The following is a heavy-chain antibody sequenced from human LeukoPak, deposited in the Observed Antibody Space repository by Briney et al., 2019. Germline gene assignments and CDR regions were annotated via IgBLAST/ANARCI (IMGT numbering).Heavy chain of an antibody. Sequence: KRSGPTLVKPTQTLTPTSTFSWFSLTTREVGVGWIRQPPGEALEGLAPIFWDNDKRYSSSLNSRITVTKDTSKNQVVLTMTNMDPLETATYYCAHMPSIKGYFDYGGQGTLVTVSS. V-gene: IGHV2-5*02. CDR2: IFWDNDK. D-gene: IGHD4-11*01. J-gene: IGHJ4*02. CDR1: WFSLTTREVG. CDR3: AHMPSIKGYFDY.